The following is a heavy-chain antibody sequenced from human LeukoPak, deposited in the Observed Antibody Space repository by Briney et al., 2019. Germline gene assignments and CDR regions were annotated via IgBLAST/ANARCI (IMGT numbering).Heavy chain of an antibody. CDR1: GFTFSSYA. CDR3: ARKLTTMIVVVNFDY. D-gene: IGHD3-22*01. CDR2: ISGSGGST. J-gene: IGHJ4*02. V-gene: IGHV3-23*01. Sequence: GGSLRLSCAASGFTFSSYAMSWVRQAPGKGLEWVSAISGSGGSTYYADSVKGRFTTSRDNSKNTLYLQMNSLRAEDTAVYYCARKLTTMIVVVNFDYWGQGTLVTVSS.